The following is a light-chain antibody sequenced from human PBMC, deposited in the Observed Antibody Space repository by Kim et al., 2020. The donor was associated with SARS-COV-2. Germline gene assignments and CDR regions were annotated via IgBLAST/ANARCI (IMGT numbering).Light chain of an antibody. V-gene: IGLV3-1*01. Sequence: SYELTQPPSVSVSPGQTASITCSGDKLGDKYACWYQQKPGQSPVLVIYQDSRRPSGIPERFSGSNSGNTATLTISGTQAMDEADYYCQAWDSSTMAFGGG. CDR3: QAWDSSTMA. CDR2: QDS. CDR1: KLGDKY. J-gene: IGLJ2*01.